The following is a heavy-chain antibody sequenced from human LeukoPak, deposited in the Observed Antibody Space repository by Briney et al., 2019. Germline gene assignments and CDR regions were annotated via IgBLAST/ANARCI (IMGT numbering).Heavy chain of an antibody. CDR3: ARDRAAAGLIPGDY. J-gene: IGHJ4*02. D-gene: IGHD6-13*01. V-gene: IGHV1-2*02. CDR1: GYTFTGYY. CDR2: INPNSGGT. Sequence: ASVKVSCKASGYTFTGYYMHWVRQAPGQGLEWMGWINPNSGGTNYAQKFQGRVTMTRDTSISTAYMELSRLRSDDTAVYYCARDRAAAGLIPGDYWGQRTLVTVSS.